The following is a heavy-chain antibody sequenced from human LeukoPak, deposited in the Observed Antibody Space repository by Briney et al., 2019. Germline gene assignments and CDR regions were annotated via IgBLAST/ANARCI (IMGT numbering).Heavy chain of an antibody. J-gene: IGHJ6*02. V-gene: IGHV1-69*13. CDR2: IIPISGTA. CDR1: GGTFSSYA. Sequence: SVKVSCKASGGTFSSYAISWVRQAPGQGLEWMGGIIPISGTANYAQKFQGRVTITADESTSTAYMELSSLRSEDTAVYYCATQRGSYDFWSGPKGYYGMDVWGQGTTVTVSS. CDR3: ATQRGSYDFWSGPKGYYGMDV. D-gene: IGHD3-3*01.